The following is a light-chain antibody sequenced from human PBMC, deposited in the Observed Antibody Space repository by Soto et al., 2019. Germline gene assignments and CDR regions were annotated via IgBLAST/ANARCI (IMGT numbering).Light chain of an antibody. CDR1: PSISGS. Sequence: DIQMTQSPSTLSASVGDRVTITCRASPSISGSLAWYQQKPGKAPKLLIYEASNLKSGVPSSFSGSGSGTEYTLTISSQQPDDSASYYCQQYNGYWTFGQGTRVEIK. J-gene: IGKJ1*01. CDR2: EAS. V-gene: IGKV1-5*03. CDR3: QQYNGYWT.